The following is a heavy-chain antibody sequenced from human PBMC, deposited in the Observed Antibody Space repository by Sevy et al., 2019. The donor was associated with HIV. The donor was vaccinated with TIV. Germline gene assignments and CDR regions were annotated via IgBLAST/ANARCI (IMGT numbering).Heavy chain of an antibody. V-gene: IGHV3-23*01. Sequence: GGCLRLSCAASGFTFSKYSMSWVRQPPGKGLEWVSTLSFGCGEINYADSVKGRFTISRDKSKSSVYLQMNNLRPEDTAVYYCAREGWTKPHDYWGQGTLVTVSS. CDR1: GFTFSKYS. D-gene: IGHD2-15*01. J-gene: IGHJ4*02. CDR2: LSFGCGEI. CDR3: AREGWTKPHDY.